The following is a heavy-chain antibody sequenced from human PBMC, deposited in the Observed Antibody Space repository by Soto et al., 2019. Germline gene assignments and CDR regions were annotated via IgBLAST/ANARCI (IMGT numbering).Heavy chain of an antibody. CDR2: IDPSDSYT. V-gene: IGHV5-10-1*01. J-gene: IGHJ6*02. D-gene: IGHD3-3*01. CDR1: GYSCTSYW. Sequence: ESLKISCKGSGYSCTSYWISWVRQIPGKGLEWMGRIDPSDSYTNYSPSFQGHVTISADKSISTAYLQWSSLKASDTAMYYCARHGPPNFWSGYYTGYGMDVWGQGTTVPVSS. CDR3: ARHGPPNFWSGYYTGYGMDV.